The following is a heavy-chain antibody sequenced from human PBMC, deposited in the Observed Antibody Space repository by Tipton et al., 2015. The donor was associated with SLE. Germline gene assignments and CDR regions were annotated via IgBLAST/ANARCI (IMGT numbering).Heavy chain of an antibody. CDR3: ARPEIYSSSWFLDS. CDR2: IFHIGNT. Sequence: TLSLTCTVSGDSIRSSGYFWGWIRQPPGKGLEWIGSIFHIGNTYYNPSLKSRVTISVDRSKNQFSLKLNSVTAADTAVYYCARPEIYSSSWFLDSWGQGTLVTVSS. D-gene: IGHD6-13*01. V-gene: IGHV4-39*07. CDR1: GDSIRSSGYF. J-gene: IGHJ4*02.